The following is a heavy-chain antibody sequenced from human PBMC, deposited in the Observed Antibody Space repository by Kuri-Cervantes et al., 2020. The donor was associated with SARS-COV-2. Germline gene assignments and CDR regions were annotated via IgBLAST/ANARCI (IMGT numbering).Heavy chain of an antibody. CDR1: GFTFDDYA. D-gene: IGHD6-13*01. CDR3: AKDIIAAAGMTIDY. V-gene: IGHV3-9*01. J-gene: IGHJ4*02. Sequence: GGSLRLSCAASGFTFDDYAMRWVRQAPGKGLEWVSGISWNSGSIGYADSVKGRFTISRDNAKNSLYLQMNSLRAEDTALYYCAKDIIAAAGMTIDYWGQGTLVTVSS. CDR2: ISWNSGSI.